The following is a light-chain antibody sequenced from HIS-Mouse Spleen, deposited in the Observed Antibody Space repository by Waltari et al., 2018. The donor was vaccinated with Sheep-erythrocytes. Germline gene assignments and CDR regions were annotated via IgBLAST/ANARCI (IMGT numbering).Light chain of an antibody. CDR3: CSYAGSSTPWV. CDR1: SSDVGRYNL. Sequence: QSDLTQPASVSGSPGQSITISCTGTSSDVGRYNLVSWYQQHPGKAPKLMIYEGSKRPSGVSNRFSGSKSGNTASLTISGLQAEDEADYYCCSYAGSSTPWVFGGGTKLTVL. V-gene: IGLV2-23*01. CDR2: EGS. J-gene: IGLJ3*02.